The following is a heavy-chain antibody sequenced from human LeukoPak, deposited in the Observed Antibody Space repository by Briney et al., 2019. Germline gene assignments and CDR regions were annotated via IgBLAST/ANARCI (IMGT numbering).Heavy chain of an antibody. CDR1: GFTVSSNY. CDR2: IYSGGST. J-gene: IGHJ6*03. D-gene: IGHD5-24*01. CDR3: AKDRGYKNYYYYYYMDV. Sequence: GGSLRLSCAASGFTVSSNYMSWVRQAPGKGLEWVSVIYSGGSTYYADSVKGRFTISRDNSKNSLYLQMNGLRTEDTALYYCAKDRGYKNYYYYYYMDVWGKGTTVTVSS. V-gene: IGHV3-53*05.